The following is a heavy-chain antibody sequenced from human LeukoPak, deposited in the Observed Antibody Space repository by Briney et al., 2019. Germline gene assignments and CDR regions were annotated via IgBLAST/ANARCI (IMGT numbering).Heavy chain of an antibody. D-gene: IGHD3-3*01. CDR1: GYTFTSYA. J-gene: IGHJ4*02. Sequence: GASVKVSCKASGYTFTSYAMNWVRQAPGQGLEWMGWINTNTGNPTYAQGFTGRFVFSLDTSVSTAYLQISSLKAEDTAVYYCARTGGFLEWLLPYYFDYWGQGTLVTVSS. CDR2: INTNTGNP. CDR3: ARTGGFLEWLLPYYFDY. V-gene: IGHV7-4-1*02.